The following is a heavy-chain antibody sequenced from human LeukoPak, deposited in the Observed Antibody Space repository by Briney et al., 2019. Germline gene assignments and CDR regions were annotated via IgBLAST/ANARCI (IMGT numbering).Heavy chain of an antibody. J-gene: IGHJ4*02. Sequence: GGFLRLSCAASGFTFSSYAMHWVRQAPGKGLEYVSGISSNGGSTYYANSVKGRFTISRDNSKNTLYLQMGSLRAEDMAVYYCARGEIFDYWGQGTLVTVSS. V-gene: IGHV3-64*01. D-gene: IGHD1-26*01. CDR2: ISSNGGST. CDR1: GFTFSSYA. CDR3: ARGEIFDY.